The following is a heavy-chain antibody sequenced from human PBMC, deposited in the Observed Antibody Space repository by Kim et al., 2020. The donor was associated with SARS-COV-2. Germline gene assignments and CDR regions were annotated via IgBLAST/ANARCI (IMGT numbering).Heavy chain of an antibody. CDR3: ATRWGVHDAFDI. CDR1: GYTLTELS. CDR2: FDPEDGET. D-gene: IGHD3-10*01. V-gene: IGHV1-24*01. J-gene: IGHJ3*02. Sequence: ASVKVSCKVSGYTLTELSMHWVRQAPGKGLEWMGGFDPEDGETIYAQKFQGRVTMTEDTSTDTAYMELSSLRSEDTAVYYCATRWGVHDAFDIWGQGTMVTVSS.